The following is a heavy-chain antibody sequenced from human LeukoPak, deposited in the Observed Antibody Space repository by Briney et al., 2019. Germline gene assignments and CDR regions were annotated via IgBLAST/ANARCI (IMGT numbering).Heavy chain of an antibody. Sequence: SETLSLTCTVSSGSISGYYWGWIRQPPGGTLEYIGHIYYTGKPDYNPSLKSRVTMSVDTSKNQFSLRLSSVTAADTAVYYCARFPPYCGGDCYSHAFDIWGQGTMVTVSS. CDR2: IYYTGKP. CDR1: SGSISGYY. CDR3: ARFPPYCGGDCYSHAFDI. D-gene: IGHD2-21*02. J-gene: IGHJ3*02. V-gene: IGHV4-59*01.